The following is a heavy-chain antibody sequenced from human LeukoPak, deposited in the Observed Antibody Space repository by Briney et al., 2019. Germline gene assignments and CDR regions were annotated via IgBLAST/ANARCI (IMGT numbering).Heavy chain of an antibody. Sequence: SETLSLTCTVSGGSISSYYWSWIRKPAGKGLEWIGRIYTSGSTNYNPSLKSRVTMSVDTSKNQFSLKLSSVTAADTAVYYCARGDYYGSGSCFDYWGQGTLVTVSS. CDR3: ARGDYYGSGSCFDY. CDR1: GGSISSYY. V-gene: IGHV4-4*07. D-gene: IGHD3-10*01. CDR2: IYTSGST. J-gene: IGHJ4*02.